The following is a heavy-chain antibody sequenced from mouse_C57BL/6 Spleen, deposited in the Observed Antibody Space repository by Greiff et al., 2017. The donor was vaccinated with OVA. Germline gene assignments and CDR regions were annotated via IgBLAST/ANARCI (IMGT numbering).Heavy chain of an antibody. CDR2: ISSGSSTI. CDR3: ATDGYYAYYFDY. CDR1: GFTFSDYG. V-gene: IGHV5-17*01. Sequence: EVKLMESGGSLVKPGGSLKLSCAASGFTFSDYGMHWVRQAPEKGLEWVAYISSGSSTIYYADTVQGRFTISRDNAKNTLFLQMTSLRSEDTAMYYCATDGYYAYYFDYWGQGTTLTVSS. D-gene: IGHD2-3*01. J-gene: IGHJ2*01.